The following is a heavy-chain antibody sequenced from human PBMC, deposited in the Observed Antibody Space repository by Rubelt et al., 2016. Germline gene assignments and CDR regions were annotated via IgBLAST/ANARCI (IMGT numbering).Heavy chain of an antibody. V-gene: IGHV3-30*04. J-gene: IGHJ5*01. CDR3: ARDRVAVRGCFDS. CDR2: ISDDGSNK. CDR1: GFTFSRYA. D-gene: IGHD6-6*01. Sequence: QVQLVESGGGVVQPGRSLRLSCAASGFTFSRYAIHWVRQAPGKGLEWVALISDDGSNKYYADSVKGRFTISRDNSKNTLYLQMTSLRVEDTGVYYCARDRVAVRGCFDSWGQGTLVTVSS.